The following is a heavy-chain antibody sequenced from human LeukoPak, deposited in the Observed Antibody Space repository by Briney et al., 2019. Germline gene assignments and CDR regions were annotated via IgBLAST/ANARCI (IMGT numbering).Heavy chain of an antibody. J-gene: IGHJ1*01. CDR2: ISYDGSNK. Sequence: GGSLRLSCAAAGFTFSSYAMDWVRQAPGKGLEWVAVISYDGSNKYYADSVKGRFTISRDNSKNTLYLQMNSLRAEDTAVYYCARDREGGFTVVRSGEYFQYWGQGTLVIVSS. V-gene: IGHV3-30*14. CDR1: GFTFSSYA. CDR3: ARDREGGFTVVRSGEYFQY. D-gene: IGHD4-23*01.